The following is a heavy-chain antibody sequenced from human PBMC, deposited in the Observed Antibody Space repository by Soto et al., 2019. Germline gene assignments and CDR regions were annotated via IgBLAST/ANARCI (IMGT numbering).Heavy chain of an antibody. CDR2: IIPIFGTA. Sequence: SVKVSCKASGGTFSSYAISWVRHAPGQGLEWMGGIIPIFGTANYAQKFQGRVTITADESTSTAYMELSSLRSEDTAVYYCARGTPYYYDSSGYPTPSYYFDYWGQGTLVTVSS. D-gene: IGHD3-22*01. J-gene: IGHJ4*02. CDR3: ARGTPYYYDSSGYPTPSYYFDY. V-gene: IGHV1-69*13. CDR1: GGTFSSYA.